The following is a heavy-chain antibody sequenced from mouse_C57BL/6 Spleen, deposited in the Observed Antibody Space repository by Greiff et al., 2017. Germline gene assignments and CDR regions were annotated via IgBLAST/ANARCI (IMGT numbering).Heavy chain of an antibody. Sequence: VQLQQSGAELVRPGASVTLSCKASGYTFTDYEMHWVKQTPVPGLEWIGAIDPETGGTASNQKFKGKAILTADKSSSTAYMELRSLTSEDSAGYDGTATVARDYWGQGTAGTVSS. CDR1: GYTFTDYE. D-gene: IGHD6-1*01. V-gene: IGHV1-15*01. CDR2: IDPETGGT. CDR3: TATVARDY. J-gene: IGHJ4*01.